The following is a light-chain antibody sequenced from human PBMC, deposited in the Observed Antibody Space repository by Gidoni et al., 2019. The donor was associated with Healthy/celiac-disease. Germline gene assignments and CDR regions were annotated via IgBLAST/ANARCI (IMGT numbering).Light chain of an antibody. CDR3: GTWDSSLSAVV. J-gene: IGLJ2*01. Sequence: QSVLPQPPSVSAAPGQKVTLSCSGSSSNIGNNYVSWYQQLPGTAPKLLIYDNNKRPSGIPDRVSGSKSGTSATLGITGLQTGDEADYYCGTWDSSLSAVVFGGGTKLTVL. CDR2: DNN. V-gene: IGLV1-51*01. CDR1: SSNIGNNY.